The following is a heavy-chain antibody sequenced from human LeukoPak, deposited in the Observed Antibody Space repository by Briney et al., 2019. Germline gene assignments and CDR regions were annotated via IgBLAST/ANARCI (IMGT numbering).Heavy chain of an antibody. CDR3: ARVPYSNYFAYGMDV. CDR2: IYYSGST. D-gene: IGHD4-11*01. J-gene: IGHJ6*02. V-gene: IGHV4-59*01. Sequence: SETLSLTCAVYGGSFSGYYWSWIRQPPGKGLEWIGYIYYSGSTNYNPSLKSRVTISVDTSKNQFSLKLSSVTAADTAVYYCARVPYSNYFAYGMDVWGQGTTVTVSS. CDR1: GGSFSGYY.